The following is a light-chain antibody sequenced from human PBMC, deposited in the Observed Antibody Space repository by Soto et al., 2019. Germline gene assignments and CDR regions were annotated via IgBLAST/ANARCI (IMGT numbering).Light chain of an antibody. CDR3: QQDGSFPIP. Sequence: VQVSHSPSSLSASVLDRVSITYRASQSISSYLNWYQQKPGKAPKLLIYAASSMQSGVPSRFSGSGSGTEFTLTISSLQSEDFATYYCQQDGSFPIPFGQGTRLEIK. CDR2: AAS. CDR1: QSISSY. V-gene: IGKV1-39*01. J-gene: IGKJ5*01.